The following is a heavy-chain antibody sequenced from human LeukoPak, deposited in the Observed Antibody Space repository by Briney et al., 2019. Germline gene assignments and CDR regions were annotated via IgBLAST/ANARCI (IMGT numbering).Heavy chain of an antibody. CDR1: GGTFSSYT. J-gene: IGHJ4*02. Sequence: GASVKVSCKASGGTFSSYTISWVRQAPGQGLEWMGRIIPILGIANYAQKFQGRVTITADKSTSTAYMELSSLRSEDTAVYYCAAGGPIVGALDSDYWGQGTLVTVSS. V-gene: IGHV1-69*02. D-gene: IGHD1-26*01. CDR3: AAGGPIVGALDSDY. CDR2: IIPILGIA.